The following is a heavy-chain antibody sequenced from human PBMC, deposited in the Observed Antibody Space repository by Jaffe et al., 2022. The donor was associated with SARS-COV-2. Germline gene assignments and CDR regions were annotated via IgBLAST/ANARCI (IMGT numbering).Heavy chain of an antibody. CDR1: GYTFTSYA. V-gene: IGHV1-3*01. CDR2: INAGNGNT. D-gene: IGHD2-2*01. Sequence: QVQLVQSGAEVKKPGASVKVSCKASGYTFTSYAMHWVRQAPGQRLEWMGWINAGNGNTKYSQKFQGRVTITRDTSASTAYMELSSLRSEDTAVYYCARALYCSSTSCLGSPFDYWGQGTLVTVSS. J-gene: IGHJ4*02. CDR3: ARALYCSSTSCLGSPFDY.